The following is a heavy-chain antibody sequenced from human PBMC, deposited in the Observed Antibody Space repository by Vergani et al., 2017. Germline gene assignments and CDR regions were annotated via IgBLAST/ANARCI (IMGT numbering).Heavy chain of an antibody. CDR1: GFTFSSYW. CDR3: ARERYSSSSDVGLGWFDP. CDR2: IYYSGST. D-gene: IGHD6-6*01. V-gene: IGHV4-59*01. Sequence: VQLVESGGGLVQPGGSLRLSCAASGFTFSSYWMSWVRQAPGKGLEWIGYIYYSGSTNYNHSLKSRVTISVDTSKNQFSLKLSSVTAADTAVDYCARERYSSSSDVGLGWFDPWGQGTLVTVSS. J-gene: IGHJ5*02.